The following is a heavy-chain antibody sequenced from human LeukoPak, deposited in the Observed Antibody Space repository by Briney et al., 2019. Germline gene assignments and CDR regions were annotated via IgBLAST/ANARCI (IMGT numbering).Heavy chain of an antibody. D-gene: IGHD5-12*01. J-gene: IGHJ4*02. V-gene: IGHV3-21*01. CDR1: GFTFSSYS. CDR3: ARAFRYGGYDDAFDY. CDR2: ISSSSSYI. Sequence: GGSLGLSCAASGFTFSSYSMNWVRQAPGKGLEWVSSISSSSSYIYYADSVKGRFTISRDNAKNSLYLQMNSLRAEDTAVYYCARAFRYGGYDDAFDYWGQGTLVTVSS.